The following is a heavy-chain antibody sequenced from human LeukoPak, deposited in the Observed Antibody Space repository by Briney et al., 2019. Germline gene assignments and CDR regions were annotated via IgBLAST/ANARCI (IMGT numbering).Heavy chain of an antibody. CDR3: ARERMVRGVITRVY. D-gene: IGHD3-10*01. Sequence: SETLSLTXAVYGGSFSGYYWSWIRQPPGKGLEWIGEINHSGSTNYNPSLKSRVTISVDTSKNQFSLKLSSVTAADTAVYYCARERMVRGVITRVYWGQGTLVTVSS. V-gene: IGHV4-34*01. J-gene: IGHJ4*02. CDR1: GGSFSGYY. CDR2: INHSGST.